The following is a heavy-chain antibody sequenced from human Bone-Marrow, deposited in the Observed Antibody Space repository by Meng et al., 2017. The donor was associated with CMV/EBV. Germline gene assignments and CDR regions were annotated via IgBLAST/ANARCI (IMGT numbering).Heavy chain of an antibody. Sequence: ASVKVSCKASGYTFTSYGISWVRQAPGQGLEWMGWISAYNGNTNYAQKLQGRVTMTTDTSTSTAYMELSSLRSDDTAVYYCARADDLAEFCGSMTCYHGFDLWGQGTLVTVSS. V-gene: IGHV1-18*01. D-gene: IGHD2-2*01. CDR3: ARADDLAEFCGSMTCYHGFDL. CDR1: GYTFTSYG. J-gene: IGHJ4*02. CDR2: ISAYNGNT.